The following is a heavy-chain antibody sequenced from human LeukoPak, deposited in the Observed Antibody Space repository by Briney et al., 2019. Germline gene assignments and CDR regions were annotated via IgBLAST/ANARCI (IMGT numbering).Heavy chain of an antibody. Sequence: TGGSLRLSCVASGFTFDDYGMSWVRQAPGKGLEWVSGINWDGGSIVYADSVKGRFTISRDNAKNSLYLQMNSLRAEDTTLYYCVGGAPNYCSGGSCYSGDAFDNWGQGTMVTVSS. CDR2: INWDGGSI. CDR1: GFTFDDYG. CDR3: VGGAPNYCSGGSCYSGDAFDN. J-gene: IGHJ3*02. D-gene: IGHD2-15*01. V-gene: IGHV3-20*04.